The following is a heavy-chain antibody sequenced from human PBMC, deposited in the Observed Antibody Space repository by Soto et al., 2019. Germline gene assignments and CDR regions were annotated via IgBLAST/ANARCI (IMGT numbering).Heavy chain of an antibody. CDR2: IYSDGRT. CDR3: ARDRVESGYPEYFQH. V-gene: IGHV3-66*01. CDR1: GFTVSNNY. D-gene: IGHD3-22*01. J-gene: IGHJ1*01. Sequence: GGSLRLSCAASGFTVSNNYLSWVRQAPGRGLEWVSVIYSDGRTFYADSVKGRFTISRDNSKNTLYLQMNSLRAEDTAVYYCARDRVESGYPEYFQHWGQGTLVTVSS.